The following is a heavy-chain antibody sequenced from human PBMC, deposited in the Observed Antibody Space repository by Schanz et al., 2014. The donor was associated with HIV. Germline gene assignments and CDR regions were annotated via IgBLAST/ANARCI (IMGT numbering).Heavy chain of an antibody. D-gene: IGHD3-3*01. V-gene: IGHV3-15*01. Sequence: EVQLVQSGGGLVQPGRSLRLSCAASGFTFRHAWMSWVRQAPGKGLEWVGLIKSKTDGETTDYAAPVKGRFTISRDDSKTTLFLQMNSLKSEDTAVYYCTTRRVLGVNLDVWGQGTTVTVSS. J-gene: IGHJ6*02. CDR3: TTRRVLGVNLDV. CDR1: GFTFRHAW. CDR2: IKSKTDGETT.